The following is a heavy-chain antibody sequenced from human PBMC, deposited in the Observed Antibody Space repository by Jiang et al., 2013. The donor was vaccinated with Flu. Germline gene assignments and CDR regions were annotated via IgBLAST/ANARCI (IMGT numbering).Heavy chain of an antibody. Sequence: LLKPSETLSLTCTVSSGSISSHYWSWIRQPPGKGLEWSGYIHNSGTTNYNPSLKSRVTISIDTSTNQFSLKLISVTAPDTAVYYCARSYCGGDCYSMFGYSYYGMDVWGQGTTVTVSS. D-gene: IGHD2-21*02. CDR1: SGSISSHY. V-gene: IGHV4-59*08. CDR3: ARSYCGGDCYSMFGYSYYGMDV. J-gene: IGHJ6*02. CDR2: IHNSGTT.